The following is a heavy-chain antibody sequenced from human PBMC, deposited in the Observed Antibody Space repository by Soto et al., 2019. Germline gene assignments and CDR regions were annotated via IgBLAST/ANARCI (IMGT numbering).Heavy chain of an antibody. D-gene: IGHD1-1*01. CDR3: ARGNWNNGYFDY. V-gene: IGHV3-33*01. CDR1: EFTISKYG. J-gene: IGHJ4*02. Sequence: QVQLVESGGGVVQPGRSLRLSCAASEFTISKYGMHRVRQAPGKGLEWVAVIWHAGSYKYNADSVKGRFTVSRDNSNKTLSLQMNSLKAEDTAVYYCARGNWNNGYFDYWGQGTLVTVSS. CDR2: IWHAGSYK.